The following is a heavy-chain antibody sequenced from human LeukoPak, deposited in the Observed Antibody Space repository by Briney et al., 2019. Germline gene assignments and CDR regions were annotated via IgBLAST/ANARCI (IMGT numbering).Heavy chain of an antibody. CDR1: GFTFSSYA. J-gene: IGHJ4*02. CDR2: ISSNGGST. Sequence: PGGSLRLSCAASGFTFSSYAMHWVRQAPGKGLEYVSAISSNGGSTYYANSVKGRFTISRENAKNSLYLQMNSLRAGDTAVYYCARGPLGDYDILTGFVPFDYWGQGTLVTVSS. D-gene: IGHD3-9*01. CDR3: ARGPLGDYDILTGFVPFDY. V-gene: IGHV3-64*01.